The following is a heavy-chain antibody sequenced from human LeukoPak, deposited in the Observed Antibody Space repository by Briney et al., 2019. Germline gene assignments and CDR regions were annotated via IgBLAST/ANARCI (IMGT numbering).Heavy chain of an antibody. CDR2: IWYDGSNK. Sequence: GRSLRLSCAASGFTFSSYGMHWVRQAPGKGLEWVAVIWYDGSNKYYADSVKGRFTISRDNSKNTLYLQMNSLRAEDTAVYYCARGHYGSGLFDYWGQGTLVTVSS. J-gene: IGHJ4*02. CDR3: ARGHYGSGLFDY. V-gene: IGHV3-33*01. D-gene: IGHD3-10*01. CDR1: GFTFSSYG.